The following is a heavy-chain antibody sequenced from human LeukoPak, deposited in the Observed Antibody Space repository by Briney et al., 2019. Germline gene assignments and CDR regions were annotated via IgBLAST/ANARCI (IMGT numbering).Heavy chain of an antibody. D-gene: IGHD5-18*01. J-gene: IGHJ4*02. CDR2: ISASGGHT. CDR3: AKRVQLTY. CDR1: GFTFSSHD. V-gene: IGHV3-23*01. Sequence: GSLRLSCTASGFTFSSHDMNWVRQAPGPGLEWVSTISASGGHTYYADSVRGRFTISRDNSKNTLYLQMNDLRAEDTAIYYCAKRVQLTYWGQGTLVTVSS.